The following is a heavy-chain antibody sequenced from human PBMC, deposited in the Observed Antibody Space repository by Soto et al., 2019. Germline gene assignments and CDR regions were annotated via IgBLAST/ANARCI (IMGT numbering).Heavy chain of an antibody. D-gene: IGHD5-12*01. J-gene: IGHJ6*03. Sequence: SETLSLTCTVSGGSISSYYWSWIRQPPGKGLEWIGYIYYSGSTNYNPSLKSRVTISVDTSKNQFSLKLSSVTAADTAVYYCARGRGYSGYDEINYYYMDVWGKGTTVTVSS. CDR2: IYYSGST. CDR3: ARGRGYSGYDEINYYYMDV. V-gene: IGHV4-59*13. CDR1: GGSISSYY.